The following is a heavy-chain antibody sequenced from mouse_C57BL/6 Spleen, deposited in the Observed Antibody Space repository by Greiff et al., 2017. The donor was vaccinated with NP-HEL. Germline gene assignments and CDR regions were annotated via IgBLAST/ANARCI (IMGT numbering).Heavy chain of an antibody. V-gene: IGHV1-84*01. Sequence: VQLQQSGPELVKPGASVKISCTASGYTFTDTYINWVKQRPGQGLEWIGWIYPGSGNTKYTAKFKGKATLTVNTSSSTAYMQLSSLTSEDSAVYVCAREKVGDMDDWGQGTSVTVSS. CDR3: AREKVGDMDD. D-gene: IGHD2-13*01. J-gene: IGHJ4*01. CDR2: IYPGSGNT. CDR1: GYTFTDTY.